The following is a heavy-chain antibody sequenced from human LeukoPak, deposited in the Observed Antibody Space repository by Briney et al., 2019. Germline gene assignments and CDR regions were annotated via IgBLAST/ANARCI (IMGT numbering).Heavy chain of an antibody. CDR2: VYYSGST. V-gene: IGHV4-39*01. D-gene: IGHD2-2*01. CDR3: ARQLGIPASMVSNSLVGWFDP. Sequence: SETLSLTCSVSGGSINNKSYYWGWIRQPPGKGLEWIGSVYYSGSTYYNPSLKSRVTISVNTSKNQFSLKVRSVTAADTTVYYCARQLGIPASMVSNSLVGWFDPWGHGTLVTVSS. J-gene: IGHJ5*02. CDR1: GGSINNKSYY.